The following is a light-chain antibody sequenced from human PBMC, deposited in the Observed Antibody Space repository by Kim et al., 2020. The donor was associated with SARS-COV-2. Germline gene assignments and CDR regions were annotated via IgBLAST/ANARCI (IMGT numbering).Light chain of an antibody. CDR1: QGISSH. Sequence: ASVGDRVPITCRASQGISSHLAWFRQRPGKVPERLIYAASSLQSGVPSRFSGSGSGTEFTLTISSLQPEDSATYYCLQHRSYPWTFGQGTKVDIK. J-gene: IGKJ1*01. CDR3: LQHRSYPWT. V-gene: IGKV1-17*03. CDR2: AAS.